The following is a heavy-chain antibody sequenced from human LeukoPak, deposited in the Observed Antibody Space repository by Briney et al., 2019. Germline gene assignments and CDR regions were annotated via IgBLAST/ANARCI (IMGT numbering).Heavy chain of an antibody. D-gene: IGHD3-9*01. CDR1: GYTFTSYG. V-gene: IGHV1-18*01. CDR3: ARVWHYDILTGYPNPDY. Sequence: GASVKVSCKASGYTFTSYGISWVRQAPGQGLEWMGWISAYNGNTNYAQKLQGRVTMTTDTSTSTAYMELRSLRSDDTAVYYCARVWHYDILTGYPNPDYWGQGTLVTVSS. CDR2: ISAYNGNT. J-gene: IGHJ4*02.